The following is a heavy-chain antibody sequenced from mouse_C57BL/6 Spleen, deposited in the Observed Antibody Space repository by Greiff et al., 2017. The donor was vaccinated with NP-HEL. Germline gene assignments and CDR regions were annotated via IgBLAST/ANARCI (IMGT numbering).Heavy chain of an antibody. CDR2: IWSGGST. CDR1: GFSLTSYG. CDR3: AREYYYGSPWFAY. J-gene: IGHJ3*01. Sequence: VKLMESGPGLVQPSQSLSITCTVSGFSLTSYGVHWVRQSPGKGLEWLGVIWSGGSTDYNAAFISRLSISKDNSKSQVFFKMNSLQADDTAIYYCAREYYYGSPWFAYWGQGTLVTVSA. V-gene: IGHV2-2*01. D-gene: IGHD1-1*01.